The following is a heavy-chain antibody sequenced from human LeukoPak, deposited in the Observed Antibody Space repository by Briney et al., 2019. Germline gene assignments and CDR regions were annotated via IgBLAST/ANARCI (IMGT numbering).Heavy chain of an antibody. Sequence: ASVKVSCKASGGTFSSYAINWVRQATGQGLEWMGWMNPNSGNTGYAQKFQGRVTITRNTSISTAYMELSSLRSEDTAVYYCARAQRDGYNLDYWGQGTLVTVSS. CDR3: ARAQRDGYNLDY. CDR1: GGTFSSYA. J-gene: IGHJ4*02. CDR2: MNPNSGNT. V-gene: IGHV1-8*03. D-gene: IGHD5-24*01.